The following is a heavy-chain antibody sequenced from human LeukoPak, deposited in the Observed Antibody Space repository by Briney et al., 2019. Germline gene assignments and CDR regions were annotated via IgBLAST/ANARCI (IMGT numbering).Heavy chain of an antibody. CDR1: GGSFSGYY. D-gene: IGHD3-22*01. CDR3: ARDGGDYYYDSSGYT. CDR2: INHSGST. V-gene: IGHV4-34*01. Sequence: SETLSLTCAVYGGSFSGYYWSWIRQPPGKGLEWIGEINHSGSTNYNPSLKSRVTISVDTSKNQFSLKLSSVTAADTAVYYCARDGGDYYYDSSGYTWGQGTLVTVSS. J-gene: IGHJ5*02.